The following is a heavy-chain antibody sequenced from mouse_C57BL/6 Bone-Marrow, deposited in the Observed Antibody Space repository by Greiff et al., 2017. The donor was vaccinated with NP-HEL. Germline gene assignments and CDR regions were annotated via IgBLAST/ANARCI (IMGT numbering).Heavy chain of an antibody. D-gene: IGHD1-1*01. CDR2: IYPRSGNT. CDR3: ARWDTAVVEGDYFDY. Sequence: QVQLQQSGAELARPGASVKLSCKASGYTFTSYGISWVKQRTGQGLEWIGEIYPRSGNTYYNEKFKGKATLTADKSSSTAYMELRSLTSEDFAVYFCARWDTAVVEGDYFDYWAQGTTLTVSS. V-gene: IGHV1-81*01. CDR1: GYTFTSYG. J-gene: IGHJ2*01.